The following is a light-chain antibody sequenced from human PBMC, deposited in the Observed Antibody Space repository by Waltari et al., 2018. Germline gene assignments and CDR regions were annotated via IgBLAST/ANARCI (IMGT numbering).Light chain of an antibody. J-gene: IGLJ1*01. CDR3: AAWDDSLNGLV. CDR1: SSNIGSNT. V-gene: IGLV1-44*01. Sequence: QSVLTQPPSASGTPGQRVTISCSGSSSNIGSNTVNWYQQLPGTAPKLLIYSNNQPPSGVPSRFSGSKSGTSASLAISGLHSDDEADYYCAAWDDSLNGLVFGTGTKVTVL. CDR2: SNN.